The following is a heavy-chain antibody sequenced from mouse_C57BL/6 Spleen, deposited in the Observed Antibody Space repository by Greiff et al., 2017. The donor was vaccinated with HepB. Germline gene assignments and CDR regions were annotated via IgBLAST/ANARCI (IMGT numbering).Heavy chain of an antibody. V-gene: IGHV1-59*01. J-gene: IGHJ2*01. CDR3: ARSDY. Sequence: VQLQQSGAELVRPGTSVKLSCKASGYTFTSYWMHWVKQRPGQGLEWIGVIDPSDSYTNYTQKFKGKATLTVDTSSSTAYMQLSSLTSEDSAVYYCARSDYWGQGTTLTVSS. CDR2: IDPSDSYT. CDR1: GYTFTSYW.